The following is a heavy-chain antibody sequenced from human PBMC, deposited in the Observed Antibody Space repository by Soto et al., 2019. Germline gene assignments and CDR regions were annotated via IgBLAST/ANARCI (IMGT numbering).Heavy chain of an antibody. CDR3: ATDQRVSLTAIRAFDL. CDR2: ISPYNGDT. D-gene: IGHD2-21*02. J-gene: IGHJ2*01. CDR1: GYTFTSYG. Sequence: QVQLVQSGAEEKKPGASVKVFCKASGYTFTSYGFSWVRQAPGQGLEWMGWISPYNGDTAYAQNLQGRVTMTTDTSTSTAYMELRSLRSDDTAVYYCATDQRVSLTAIRAFDLWGRGTLVTVSS. V-gene: IGHV1-18*01.